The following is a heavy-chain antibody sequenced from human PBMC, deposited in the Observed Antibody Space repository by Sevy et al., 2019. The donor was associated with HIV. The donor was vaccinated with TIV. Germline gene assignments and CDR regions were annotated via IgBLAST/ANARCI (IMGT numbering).Heavy chain of an antibody. V-gene: IGHV3-21*01. CDR2: ISSSSSYI. J-gene: IGHJ6*02. CDR3: ARVSPRDSTSCSHYYYYGMDV. Sequence: GGSLRLSCAASGFTFSSYSMNWVRQAPGKGLEWVSSISSSSSYIYYADSVKGRFTISRDNAKNSLYLQMNSLRAEDTAVYYCARVSPRDSTSCSHYYYYGMDVWGQGTTVTVSS. CDR1: GFTFSSYS. D-gene: IGHD2-2*01.